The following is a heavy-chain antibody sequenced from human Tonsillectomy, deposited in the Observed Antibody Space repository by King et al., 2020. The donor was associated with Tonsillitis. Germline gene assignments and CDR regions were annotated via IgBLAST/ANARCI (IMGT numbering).Heavy chain of an antibody. D-gene: IGHD3-16*02. J-gene: IGHJ4*02. CDR1: GVTFSSYA. CDR2: SSGSGGST. V-gene: IGHV3-23*04. CDR3: VNPEYDTCGGVIVEPLDS. Sequence: DVQLVESGGGLGQPGGSLRLSCAASGVTFSSYAMSWVRQARGKGLEWVSASSGSGGSTYYADSVKGRFTISRDNSKNTLYLQMNSLRAEDTAVYYCVNPEYDTCGGVIVEPLDSWVQGTLVTVS.